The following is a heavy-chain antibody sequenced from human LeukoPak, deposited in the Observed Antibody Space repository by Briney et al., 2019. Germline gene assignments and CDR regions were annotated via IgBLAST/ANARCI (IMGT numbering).Heavy chain of an antibody. Sequence: SETLSLTCDVYGGSFSGYYWSWIRQHPGKGLEWIGYIYYSGSTYYNPSLKSRVTISVDTSKNQFSLKLSSVTAADTAVYYCARSEDYYDSSGYYSPFDIWGQGTMVTVSS. J-gene: IGHJ3*02. CDR2: IYYSGST. D-gene: IGHD3-22*01. CDR3: ARSEDYYDSSGYYSPFDI. CDR1: GGSFSGYY. V-gene: IGHV4-31*11.